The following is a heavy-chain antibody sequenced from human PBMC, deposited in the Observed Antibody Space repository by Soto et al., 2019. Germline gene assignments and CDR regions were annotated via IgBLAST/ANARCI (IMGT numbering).Heavy chain of an antibody. CDR2: VFTDGNT. D-gene: IGHD6-6*01. V-gene: IGHV3-53*01. Sequence: PGGPLRLSCAAPGFNVSRNYMNWFRQAPGKGLEWVALVFTDGNTFYADYLKGRFTISRDSATKRLSRQMNDQRHDETAVYYCATRIAPRRRNELYGWDKGTLVT. CDR3: ATRIAPRRRNELYG. J-gene: IGHJ4*02. CDR1: GFNVSRNY.